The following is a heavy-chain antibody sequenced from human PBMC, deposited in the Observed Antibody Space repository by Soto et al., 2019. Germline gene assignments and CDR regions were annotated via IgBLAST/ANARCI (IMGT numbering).Heavy chain of an antibody. Sequence: QVQLQESDPGLVKPSGTLSLTCAVSGGSISTSNWWSWVRQPPGKGLEWIGEVYRTGSTNYNPTLESRLTISVDKSKTQFSLKLTSVTAADTAVYYCARARATIAAAAIFDCWGQGTLVTVSS. J-gene: IGHJ4*02. V-gene: IGHV4-4*02. D-gene: IGHD6-13*01. CDR1: GGSISTSNW. CDR2: VYRTGST. CDR3: ARARATIAAAAIFDC.